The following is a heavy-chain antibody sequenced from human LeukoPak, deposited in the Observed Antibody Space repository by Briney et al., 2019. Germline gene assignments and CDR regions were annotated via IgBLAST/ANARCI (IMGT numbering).Heavy chain of an antibody. D-gene: IGHD3-22*01. CDR2: ISSNGGST. CDR3: ARVSSGYYLYYFDY. J-gene: IGHJ4*02. Sequence: GGSLRLSCAASGFTFSSYAMHWVRQAPGKGLEYVSAISSNGGSTYYANSVKGRFTISRDNSKNTLYLQMGSLRAEDMAVYYCARVSSGYYLYYFDYWGQGTLVTVSS. CDR1: GFTFSSYA. V-gene: IGHV3-64*01.